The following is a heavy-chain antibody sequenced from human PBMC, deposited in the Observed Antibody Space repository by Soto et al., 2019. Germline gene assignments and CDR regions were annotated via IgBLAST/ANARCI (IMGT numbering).Heavy chain of an antibody. CDR3: ARGFVVATNYAPRYYYYCMDG. CDR1: GGTFSSYA. CDR2: IIPIFGTA. D-gene: IGHD5-12*01. Sequence: QVQLVQSGAEVKKPGSSVKVSCKASGGTFSSYAISWVRQAPGQGLEWMGGIIPIFGTANYAQKFQGRVTITADKSTSTAYMALSSLRSEDTAVYYCARGFVVATNYAPRYYYYCMDGWGQGTTVTVSS. J-gene: IGHJ6*02. V-gene: IGHV1-69*06.